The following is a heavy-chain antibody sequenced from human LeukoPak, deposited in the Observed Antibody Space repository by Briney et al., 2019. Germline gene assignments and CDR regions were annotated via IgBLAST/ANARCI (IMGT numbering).Heavy chain of an antibody. Sequence: GWSLRLSCAASGFTFSAYSMNWVRQAPGEGLEWISYIGISSGNTKYADSVKGRFTISGDKAKNSLYLQMNSLRVEDTAVYYCARDYKYAFDNWGQGTLVTVSS. J-gene: IGHJ4*02. CDR3: ARDYKYAFDN. D-gene: IGHD5-24*01. CDR2: IGISSGNT. V-gene: IGHV3-48*01. CDR1: GFTFSAYS.